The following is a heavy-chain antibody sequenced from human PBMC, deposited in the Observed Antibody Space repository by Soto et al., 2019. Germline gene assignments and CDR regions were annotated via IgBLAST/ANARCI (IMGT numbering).Heavy chain of an antibody. J-gene: IGHJ4*02. D-gene: IGHD2-15*01. Sequence: EVQLVESGGGLVQPGGSLRLSCEVSGFIFSSYWMHWVRQVPGKGLVWVSRTNEDGSITNYADSVRGRFTISRDNAKNTLYLERNRGGVEDTAVYYGTRDRGGGGGYWGQGTLVTVSS. CDR2: TNEDGSIT. V-gene: IGHV3-74*01. CDR3: TRDRGGGGGY. CDR1: GFIFSSYW.